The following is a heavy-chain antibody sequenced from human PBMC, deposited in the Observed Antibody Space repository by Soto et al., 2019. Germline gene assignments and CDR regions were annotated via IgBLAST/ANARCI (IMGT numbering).Heavy chain of an antibody. CDR2: MNPNSGNT. V-gene: IGHV1-8*01. CDR1: GYTFTSYD. D-gene: IGHD2-15*01. Sequence: QVPLVQSGAEVKKPGASVKVSCKASGYTFTSYDINWVRQATGQGLEWMGWMNPNSGNTGYAQKFQGRVTMTRNTSISTAYMELISVRSEDTAVYYCARTVEIVVVVAALYYYYYMDVWGKGTTVTVSS. J-gene: IGHJ6*03. CDR3: ARTVEIVVVVAALYYYYYMDV.